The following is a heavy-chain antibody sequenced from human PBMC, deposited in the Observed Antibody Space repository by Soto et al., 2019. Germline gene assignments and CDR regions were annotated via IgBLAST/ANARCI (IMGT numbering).Heavy chain of an antibody. J-gene: IGHJ6*03. D-gene: IGHD5-12*01. CDR2: IYSGGST. CDR3: ARDRSGYDSRGRGSYYYYYYMDV. Sequence: GGSLRLSCAASGFTVSSNYMSWVRQAPGKGLEWVSVIYSGGSTYYADSVKGRFTISRHNSKNTLYLQMNSLRAEDTAVYDCARDRSGYDSRGRGSYYYYYYMDVWGKGTTVTVSS. V-gene: IGHV3-53*04. CDR1: GFTVSSNY.